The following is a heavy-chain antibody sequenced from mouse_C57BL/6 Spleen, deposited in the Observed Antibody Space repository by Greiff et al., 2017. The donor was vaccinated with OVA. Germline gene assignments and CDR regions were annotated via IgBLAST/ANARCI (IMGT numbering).Heavy chain of an antibody. Sequence: QVQLQQSGAGLVKPGASVKISCKASGSAFSSSWMNWVRRRPGKGLGGIGQIYPGDGDTNYNGKFKGKATLTADKSSSTAYMQLSSLTSEDSAVYFCARWGGFDYWGQGTTLTVSS. V-gene: IGHV1-80*01. CDR1: GSAFSSSW. J-gene: IGHJ2*01. CDR3: ARWGGFDY. CDR2: IYPGDGDT.